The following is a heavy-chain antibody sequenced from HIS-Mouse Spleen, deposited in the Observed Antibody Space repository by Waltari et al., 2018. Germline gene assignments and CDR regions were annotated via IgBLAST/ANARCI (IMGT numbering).Heavy chain of an antibody. CDR1: GYTFTSHY. CDR2: INPSGGST. Sequence: QVQLVQSGAEVKKPGASVKVSCKASGYTFTSHYMHWVRQAPGQGLEWMGIINPSGGSTSYAQKFQGRVTMTRDTSTSTVYMELSSLRSEDTAVYYCARCPYSSSWDDAFDIWGQGTMVTVSS. J-gene: IGHJ3*02. D-gene: IGHD6-13*01. V-gene: IGHV1-46*03. CDR3: ARCPYSSSWDDAFDI.